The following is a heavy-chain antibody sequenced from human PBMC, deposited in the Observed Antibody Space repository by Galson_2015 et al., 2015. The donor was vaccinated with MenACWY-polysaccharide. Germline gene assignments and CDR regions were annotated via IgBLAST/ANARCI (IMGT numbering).Heavy chain of an antibody. D-gene: IGHD6-13*01. Sequence: SLRLSCAASGFTFSSYVMIWVRQAPGKGLEWVSVISAGGGTTYYADSVKGRFTISRDNSKNTLYLRMNSLRAEDTALYYCARRGIAAAVTDYWGQGTLVTVSS. J-gene: IGHJ4*02. CDR2: ISAGGGTT. CDR1: GFTFSSYV. CDR3: ARRGIAAAVTDY. V-gene: IGHV3-23*01.